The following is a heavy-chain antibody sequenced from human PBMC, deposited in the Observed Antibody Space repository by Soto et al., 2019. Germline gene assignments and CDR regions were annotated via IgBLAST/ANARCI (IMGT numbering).Heavy chain of an antibody. CDR2: ISGSGGST. Sequence: GESLKISCAASGFTFSSYAMSWVRQAPGKGLEWVSAISGSGGSTYYADSVKGRFTISRDNSKNTLYLQMNSLRAEDTAVYYCAKDSYVLRYFDWSPHYFDYWGQGTLVTVSS. CDR3: AKDSYVLRYFDWSPHYFDY. J-gene: IGHJ4*02. D-gene: IGHD3-9*01. V-gene: IGHV3-23*01. CDR1: GFTFSSYA.